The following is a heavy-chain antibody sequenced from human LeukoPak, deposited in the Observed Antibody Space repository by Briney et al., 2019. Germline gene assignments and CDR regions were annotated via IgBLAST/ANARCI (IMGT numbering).Heavy chain of an antibody. J-gene: IGHJ3*02. CDR2: IYYSGST. D-gene: IGHD3-9*01. CDR3: ARGAPGSIRITIFRPHSDAFDI. CDR1: GGSISSSSYY. V-gene: IGHV4-39*07. Sequence: SETLSLTCTVSGGSISSSSYYWGWIRQPPGKGLEWIGSIYYSGSTYYNPSLKSRVTISVDTSKNQFSLKLSSVTAADTAVYYCARGAPGSIRITIFRPHSDAFDIWGEGTMVTVSA.